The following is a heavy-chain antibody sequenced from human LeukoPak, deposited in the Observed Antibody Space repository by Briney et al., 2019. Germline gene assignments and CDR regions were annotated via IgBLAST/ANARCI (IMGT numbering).Heavy chain of an antibody. CDR2: IRGGGTSE. V-gene: IGHV3-23*01. CDR1: GFTFSAYA. J-gene: IGHJ3*02. CDR3: ARDPNGDYIGALDM. Sequence: GGSLRLSCTASGFTFSAYAMMWVRQAPGKGPEGVSAIRGGGTSEFYADSVKGRFRISRDNSKDTLFLQMNSLRAEDTAVYYCARDPNGDYIGALDMWGPGTMVTVSS. D-gene: IGHD4-17*01.